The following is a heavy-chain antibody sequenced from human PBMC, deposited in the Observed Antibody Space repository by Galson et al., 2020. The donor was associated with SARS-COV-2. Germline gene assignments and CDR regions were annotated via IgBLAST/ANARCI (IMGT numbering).Heavy chain of an antibody. J-gene: IGHJ6*03. CDR2: ISSSSSYI. Sequence: GESLKISCAASGFTFSSYSMNWVRQAPGKGLEWVSSISSSSSYIYYADSVKGRFTISRDNAKNSLYLQMNSLRAEDTAVYYCARGIRFLEWLLPYYYYMDVWGKGTTVTVSS. D-gene: IGHD3-3*01. CDR1: GFTFSSYS. CDR3: ARGIRFLEWLLPYYYYMDV. V-gene: IGHV3-21*01.